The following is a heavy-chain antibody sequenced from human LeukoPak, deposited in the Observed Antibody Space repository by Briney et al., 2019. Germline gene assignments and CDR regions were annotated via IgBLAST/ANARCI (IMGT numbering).Heavy chain of an antibody. CDR2: IYYSGST. D-gene: IGHD3-22*01. V-gene: IGHV4-39*01. J-gene: IGHJ4*02. CDR1: GGSISSSSYY. Sequence: SETLSLTCTVSGGSISSSSYYWGWIRQPPGKGLEWIGSIYYSGSTYYNPTLKSRVTISVDTSKNQFSLKLSSVTAADTAVYYCARSWGIVVPLGYWGQGTLVTVSS. CDR3: ARSWGIVVPLGY.